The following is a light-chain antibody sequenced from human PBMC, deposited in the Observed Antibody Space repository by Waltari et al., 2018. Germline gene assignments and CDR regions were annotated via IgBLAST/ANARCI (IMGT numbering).Light chain of an antibody. V-gene: IGKV4-1*01. CDR1: QTILYTSNNKNY. J-gene: IGKJ1*01. CDR3: QQYYSTPQT. CDR2: WAS. Sequence: DIVMTQSPDSLAVSLGERAPINCKSSQTILYTSNNKNYLAWYQHKPGQPPKLLIYWASTREYGVPDRFSGSGSGTDFTLTISSLQAEDVALYYCQQYYSTPQTFGQGTKVEIK.